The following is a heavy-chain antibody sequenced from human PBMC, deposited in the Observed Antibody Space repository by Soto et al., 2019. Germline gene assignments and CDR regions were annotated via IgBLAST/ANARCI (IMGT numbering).Heavy chain of an antibody. Sequence: QVQLVQSGAEEKKPGASVKVSCKASGYTFTSYAMHWVRQAPGQRLEWMGWINAGNGNTKYSQKXXXXXXXXXXXXXXXXXXXXXXXXXXXXXXXXXXXADGVGFVGPWGQGTLVTVSS. J-gene: IGHJ5*02. CDR3: XXADGVGFVGP. V-gene: IGHV1-3*05. D-gene: IGHD2-2*01. CDR2: INAGNGNT. CDR1: GYTFTSYA.